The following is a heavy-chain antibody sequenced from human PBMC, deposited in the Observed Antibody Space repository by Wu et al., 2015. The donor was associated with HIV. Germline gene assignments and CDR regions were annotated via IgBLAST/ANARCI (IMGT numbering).Heavy chain of an antibody. CDR3: ATSSSSWYQGLFQH. J-gene: IGHJ1*01. V-gene: IGHV1-46*01. D-gene: IGHD6-13*01. CDR1: GYTFINYY. Sequence: QVQLIQSGAAVKQPGASVKVSCQASGYTFINYYMHWVRQAPGQGPEWMGIINPIDGTTKYAQRFQDRVTMARDTSTSTVYMVLSRLRSDDTAVYYCATSSSSWYQGLFQHWGQGTRGPPSPQ. CDR2: INPIDGTT.